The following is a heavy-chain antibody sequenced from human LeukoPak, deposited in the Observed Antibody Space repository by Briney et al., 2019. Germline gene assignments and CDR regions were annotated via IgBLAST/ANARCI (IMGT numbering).Heavy chain of an antibody. Sequence: GGSLRLSCAASGFTFSNYVMIWVRQAPGKGLEWVSGITASGDSTYYGDSVKGRFTMSRDNSKNTAYLQMNSLRVDDTAVYFCARRDIVVVVSASDYWGQGTLVTVSS. CDR1: GFTFSNYV. D-gene: IGHD2-15*01. CDR3: ARRDIVVVVSASDY. V-gene: IGHV3-23*01. J-gene: IGHJ4*02. CDR2: ITASGDST.